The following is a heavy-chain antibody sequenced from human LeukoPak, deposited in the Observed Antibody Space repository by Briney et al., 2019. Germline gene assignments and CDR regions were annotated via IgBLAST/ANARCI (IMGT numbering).Heavy chain of an antibody. Sequence: GGSLRLSCAASGFTFSDYYMSWIRQAPGKGLEWVSYISSSSSYTNYADSVKGRFTISRDNAKNSLYLQMNSLRAEDTAVYYCARASRGNWFDPWGQGTLVTVSS. D-gene: IGHD3-10*01. J-gene: IGHJ5*02. V-gene: IGHV3-11*06. CDR1: GFTFSDYY. CDR3: ARASRGNWFDP. CDR2: ISSSSSYT.